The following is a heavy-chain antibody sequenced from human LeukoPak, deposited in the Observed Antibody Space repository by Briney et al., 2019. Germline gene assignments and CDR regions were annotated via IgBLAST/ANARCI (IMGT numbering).Heavy chain of an antibody. CDR3: ARVPDYGGAFDY. V-gene: IGHV4-59*01. CDR1: GGSISSYY. D-gene: IGHD4-23*01. CDR2: IYYSGST. Sequence: PSETLSLTCTVSGGSISSYYWSWIRQPPGKGLEWIGYIYYSGSTNYNPSLKSRVTISVDTSKNQFSLKLGSVTAADTAVYYCARVPDYGGAFDYWGQGTLVTVSS. J-gene: IGHJ4*02.